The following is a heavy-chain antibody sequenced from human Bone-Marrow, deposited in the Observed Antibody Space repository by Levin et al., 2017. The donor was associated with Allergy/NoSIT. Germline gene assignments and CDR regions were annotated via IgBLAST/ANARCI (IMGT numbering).Heavy chain of an antibody. CDR1: GFTLSRYW. CDR2: INSDGSSI. J-gene: IGHJ4*02. Sequence: SCVASGFTLSRYWMHWVRQAPEKGLVWVSRINSDGSSISYADSVKGRFTISRDNAKNTLYLQMNSLRAEDTAVYYCARGHSDFSGSGAYYNFDYCGQGTLVTVSS. D-gene: IGHD3-10*01. CDR3: ARGHSDFSGSGAYYNFDY. V-gene: IGHV3-74*01.